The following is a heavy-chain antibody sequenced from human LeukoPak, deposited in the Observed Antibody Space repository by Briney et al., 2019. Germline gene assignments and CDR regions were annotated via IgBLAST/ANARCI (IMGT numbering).Heavy chain of an antibody. D-gene: IGHD6-19*01. CDR2: IYSAGIT. Sequence: GGSLRLSCAASRFTVSSNYMSLVRQAPGKGLEWLSVIYSAGITYYADSVKGRFSISRDNSKNTLYLQMNSLRAEDTAVYYCARAAVDSSGLYYFDSWGQGTLVTVSS. V-gene: IGHV3-53*01. J-gene: IGHJ4*02. CDR1: RFTVSSNY. CDR3: ARAAVDSSGLYYFDS.